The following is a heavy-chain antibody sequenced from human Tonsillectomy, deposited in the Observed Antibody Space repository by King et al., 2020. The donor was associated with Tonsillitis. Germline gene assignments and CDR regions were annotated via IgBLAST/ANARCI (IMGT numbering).Heavy chain of an antibody. Sequence: VQLVESGGGLVQPGGSLRLSCVGSRFIFSSYAMSWVRQAPGKGLEWVSLVSGSGRATYYADSVKGRFTISRDNSRNTLYLQMNSLRAEDTAVYYCGTYGSGTTQGSRGDAFDIWGQGTMVTVSS. CDR2: VSGSGRAT. V-gene: IGHV3-23*04. J-gene: IGHJ3*02. CDR1: RFIFSSYA. CDR3: GTYGSGTTQGSRGDAFDI. D-gene: IGHD3-10*01.